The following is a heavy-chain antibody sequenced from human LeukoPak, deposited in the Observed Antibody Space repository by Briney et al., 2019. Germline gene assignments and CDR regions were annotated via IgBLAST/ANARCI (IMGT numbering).Heavy chain of an antibody. Sequence: GESLKISCKGSGYSFSNYWIGWVRQMPGKGLEWMGIIYPGDSNTRYSPSFQGQVTISADKSISTAYLRWTSLKASDTAIYYCARQPLVRDCGGDCEFDYWGQGTRVSVSS. CDR2: IYPGDSNT. V-gene: IGHV5-51*01. D-gene: IGHD2-21*02. J-gene: IGHJ4*02. CDR1: GYSFSNYW. CDR3: ARQPLVRDCGGDCEFDY.